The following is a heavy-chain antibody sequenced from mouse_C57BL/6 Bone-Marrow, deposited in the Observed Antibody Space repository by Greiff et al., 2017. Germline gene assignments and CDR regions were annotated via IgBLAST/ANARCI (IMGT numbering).Heavy chain of an antibody. CDR2: IKPGSGGT. J-gene: IGHJ1*03. CDR1: GYAFTNYL. V-gene: IGHV1-54*01. Sequence: QVQLQQSGAELVRPGTSVTVSCKASGYAFTNYLLEWVKQRPGQGLEWIGVIKPGSGGTNYNEKFKGKATLTADKSSSTAYMQLSSLTSEDSAVYFCARSDGSSFWYFDVWGTGTTVTVSS. CDR3: ARSDGSSFWYFDV. D-gene: IGHD1-1*01.